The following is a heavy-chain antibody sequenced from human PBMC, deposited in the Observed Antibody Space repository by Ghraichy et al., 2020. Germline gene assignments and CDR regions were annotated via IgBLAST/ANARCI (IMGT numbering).Heavy chain of an antibody. CDR1: GGSFSGYY. D-gene: IGHD6-13*01. J-gene: IGHJ4*02. CDR2: INHSGIT. Sequence: SETLSLTCAVYGGSFSGYYWSWVRQPPGEGLEWIGEINHSGITNYNPSLKSRVTISVYTSKNQFSLKLSSVTAADTAVYYCARGVVRGIAAAGSQWGQGTLVSVSS. V-gene: IGHV4-34*01. CDR3: ARGVVRGIAAAGSQ.